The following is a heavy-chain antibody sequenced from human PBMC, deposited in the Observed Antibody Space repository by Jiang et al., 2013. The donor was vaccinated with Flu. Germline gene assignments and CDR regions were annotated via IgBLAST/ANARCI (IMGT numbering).Heavy chain of an antibody. J-gene: IGHJ6*02. V-gene: IGHV4-39*07. D-gene: IGHD6-13*01. Sequence: PGLVKPSETLSLTCTVSGGSISSSSYYWGWIRQPPGKGLEWIGSIYYSGSTYYNPSLKSRVTISVDTSKNQFSLKLSSVTAADTAVYYCARRGDSSSWRYYYYYYGMDVWGQGTTVTVSS. CDR2: IYYSGST. CDR3: ARRGDSSSWRYYYYYYGMDV. CDR1: GGSISSSSYY.